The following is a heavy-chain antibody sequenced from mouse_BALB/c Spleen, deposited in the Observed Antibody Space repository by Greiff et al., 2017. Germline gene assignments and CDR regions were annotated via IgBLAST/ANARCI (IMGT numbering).Heavy chain of an antibody. D-gene: IGHD2-3*01. CDR3: ARRWDGYWYFDV. CDR2: ISSGSSTI. J-gene: IGHJ1*01. Sequence: EVQGVESGGGLVQPGGSRKLSCAASGFTFSSFGMHWVRQAPEKGLEWVAYISSGSSTIYYADTVKGRFTISRDNPKNTLFLQMTSLRSEDTAMYYCARRWDGYWYFDVWGAGTTVTVSS. CDR1: GFTFSSFG. V-gene: IGHV5-17*02.